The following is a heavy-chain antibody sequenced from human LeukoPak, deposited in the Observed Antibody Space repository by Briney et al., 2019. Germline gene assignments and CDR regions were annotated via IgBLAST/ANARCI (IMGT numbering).Heavy chain of an antibody. V-gene: IGHV3-30*03. J-gene: IGHJ6*03. Sequence: GGSLRLSCAASGFTFSSYGMHWVRQAPGKGLEWVAVISVDGSNEYYADSVKGRFTISRDNAKNSLYLQMNSLRAEDTAVYYCARDKPADFWSGYYSGYMDVWGKGTTVTVSS. CDR3: ARDKPADFWSGYYSGYMDV. D-gene: IGHD3-3*01. CDR1: GFTFSSYG. CDR2: ISVDGSNE.